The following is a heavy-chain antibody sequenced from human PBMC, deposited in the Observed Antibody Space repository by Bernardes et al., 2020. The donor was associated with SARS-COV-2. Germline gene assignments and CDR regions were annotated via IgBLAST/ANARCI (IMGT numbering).Heavy chain of an antibody. CDR2: IWHDGSRE. D-gene: IGHD4-17*01. CDR1: GFTFRAYT. J-gene: IGHJ5*01. CDR3: ATEDGEWLES. V-gene: IGHV3-33*01. Sequence: GGSLRLSCAASGFTFRAYTIHWVLPAPGKGLEWVAVIWHDGSREYYVDSVKGRFAISRDNSNNTLYLQMNNLRVEDTALYRCATEDGEWLESWGQGTLVTVSS.